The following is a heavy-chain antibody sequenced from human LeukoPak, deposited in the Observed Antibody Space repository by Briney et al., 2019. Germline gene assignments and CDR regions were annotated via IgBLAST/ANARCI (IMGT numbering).Heavy chain of an antibody. CDR2: INPNSGGT. CDR1: GYTFTGYY. J-gene: IGHJ4*02. CDR3: ASVDTAMVLTTFDY. V-gene: IGHV1-2*02. Sequence: GASVKVSCKASGYTFTGYYMHWVRQAPGQGLEWMGWINPNSGGTNYAQKFQGRVTMTRDTSISTAYMELSRLRSDDTAVYYCASVDTAMVLTTFDYWGQGTLVTVSS. D-gene: IGHD5-18*01.